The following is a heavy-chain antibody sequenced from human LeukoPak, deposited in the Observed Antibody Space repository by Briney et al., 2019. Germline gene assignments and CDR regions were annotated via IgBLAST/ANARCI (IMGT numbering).Heavy chain of an antibody. D-gene: IGHD3-10*01. CDR1: GGSISSYY. V-gene: IGHV4-59*08. CDR3: ARHSITMVRGVIVASGWFDP. Sequence: SETLSLTCTVSGGSISSYYWSWIRQPPGKGLEWIGYIYYSGSTNYNPSLKSRVTISVDTSKNQFSLKLSSVTAADTAVYYCARHSITMVRGVIVASGWFDPWGQGTLVTVSS. J-gene: IGHJ5*02. CDR2: IYYSGST.